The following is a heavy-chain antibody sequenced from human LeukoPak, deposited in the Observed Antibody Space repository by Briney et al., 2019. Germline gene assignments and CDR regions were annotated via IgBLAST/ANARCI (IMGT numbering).Heavy chain of an antibody. V-gene: IGHV4-39*07. CDR2: IYYSGST. J-gene: IGHJ4*02. CDR1: GASISGSGYY. Sequence: PSETLSLTCTVSGASISGSGYYWGWIRQPPGKGLEWIGSIYYSGSTYYNPSLKSRVTISVDTSKNQFSLKLSSVTAADTAVYYCARGPPYDYWGQGTLVTVSS. CDR3: ARGPPYDY.